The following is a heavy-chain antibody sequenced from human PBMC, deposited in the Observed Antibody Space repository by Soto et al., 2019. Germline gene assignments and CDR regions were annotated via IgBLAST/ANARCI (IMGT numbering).Heavy chain of an antibody. CDR3: AHSAGLQGKWNGASFDY. J-gene: IGHJ4*02. D-gene: IGHD1-1*01. V-gene: IGHV2-5*02. Sequence: QITLKESGPTRVKPTQTLTLTCTFSGISLSTNGVGVGWVRQPPGKALEQLALIYWDDDKRYNPSLKSRLTITKDTSKNQVVLPMTNLDPVDPATYYCAHSAGLQGKWNGASFDYWGQAALFTVSS. CDR1: GISLSTNGVG. CDR2: IYWDDDK.